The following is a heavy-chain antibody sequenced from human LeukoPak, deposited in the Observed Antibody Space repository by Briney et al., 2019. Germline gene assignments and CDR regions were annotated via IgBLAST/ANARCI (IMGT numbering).Heavy chain of an antibody. J-gene: IGHJ3*02. CDR2: ISSSSSYI. CDR3: AKPYDSSGYYLNFDAFDI. V-gene: IGHV3-21*01. Sequence: PGGSLRLSCAASGFTFSSYSMNWVRQAPGKGLEWVSSISSSSSYIYYADSVKGRFTISRDNDKNSLYLQMNSLRAEDTAVYYCAKPYDSSGYYLNFDAFDIWGQGTMVTVSS. CDR1: GFTFSSYS. D-gene: IGHD3-22*01.